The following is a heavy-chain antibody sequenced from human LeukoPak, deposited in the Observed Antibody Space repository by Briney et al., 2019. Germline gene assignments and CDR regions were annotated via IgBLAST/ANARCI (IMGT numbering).Heavy chain of an antibody. D-gene: IGHD1-26*01. CDR2: ITHSGST. J-gene: IGHJ4*02. CDR1: GGSFSSYY. CDR3: ASRGGGRGSYLRVTFDY. V-gene: IGHV4-34*01. Sequence: SQTRSPTCALYGGSFSSYYWSWIRQPPRKGLEWIGEITHSGSTNSNPTFKSRVTISVETSKNQFSLRLGAWTPPNTPVFSCASRGGGRGSYLRVTFDYWGQGTLVTVSS.